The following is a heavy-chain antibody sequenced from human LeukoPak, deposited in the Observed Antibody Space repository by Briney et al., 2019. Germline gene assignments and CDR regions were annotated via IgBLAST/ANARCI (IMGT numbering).Heavy chain of an antibody. J-gene: IGHJ3*02. V-gene: IGHV4-30-4*01. CDR2: IYYSGST. CDR1: GGSISSGDYY. Sequence: SETLSLTCTVSGGSISSGDYYWSWIRQPPGKGLEWIVYIYYSGSTYYSPSLKSRVTISVDTSKNQFSLKLSSVTAADTAVYYCARGYYDSSGYYLGTDAFDIWGQGTMVTVSS. CDR3: ARGYYDSSGYYLGTDAFDI. D-gene: IGHD3-22*01.